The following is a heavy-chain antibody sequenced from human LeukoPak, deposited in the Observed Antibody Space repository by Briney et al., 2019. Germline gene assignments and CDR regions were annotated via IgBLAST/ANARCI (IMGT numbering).Heavy chain of an antibody. J-gene: IGHJ4*02. Sequence: PGGSLRLSCAASGFTFSGSAMHWVRQASGKGLEWVGRIRSKANSYATAYAASVKGRFTISRDDSKNTAYLQMNSLKTEDTAVYYCTRSAYSSSWYLSFDYWGQGTLVTVSS. CDR3: TRSAYSSSWYLSFDY. CDR1: GFTFSGSA. CDR2: IRSKANSYAT. V-gene: IGHV3-73*01. D-gene: IGHD6-13*01.